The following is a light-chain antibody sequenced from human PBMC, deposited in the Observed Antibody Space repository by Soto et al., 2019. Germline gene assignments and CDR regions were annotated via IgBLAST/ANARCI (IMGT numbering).Light chain of an antibody. V-gene: IGKV3-20*01. CDR2: DAS. Sequence: EIVMTQSPATLSVSPGERATLSCRASQSVSNNLAWYQQKPGQAPRLLIYDASSRATGIADRFSGSGSGTDFTLTISRLEPEDFALYYCQQYGYSPITFGQGTRLEIK. CDR3: QQYGYSPIT. J-gene: IGKJ5*01. CDR1: QSVSNN.